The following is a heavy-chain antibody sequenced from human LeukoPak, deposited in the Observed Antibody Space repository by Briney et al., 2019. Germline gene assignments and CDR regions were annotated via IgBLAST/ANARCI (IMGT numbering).Heavy chain of an antibody. Sequence: RSLRLSCARSRFTFNSYAMHGVRQAPARGLEGVAGISNDGGNKYYAESVKDQFTISRDNSMNTLYLQMNRLRAEDMAVYHCARYFVDSSGYCHNWFDPWGKGNLVTVSS. J-gene: IGHJ5*02. CDR1: RFTFNSYA. CDR3: ARYFVDSSGYCHNWFDP. CDR2: ISNDGGNK. D-gene: IGHD3-22*01. V-gene: IGHV3-30*04.